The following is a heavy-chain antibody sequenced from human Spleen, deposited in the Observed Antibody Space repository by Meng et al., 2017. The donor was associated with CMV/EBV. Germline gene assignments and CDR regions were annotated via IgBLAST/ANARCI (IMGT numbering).Heavy chain of an antibody. Sequence: ESLKISCTVSGGSINSYYWGWVRQPPGKGLEWIGYIYYSGYTKYYPALQSRVSISVDTPTSQFSLKLNSVTAADTAVYYCARVRSNGWYFPRAFDIWGQGRLVTVS. V-gene: IGHV4-59*01. J-gene: IGHJ3*02. CDR2: IYYSGYT. CDR1: GGSINSYY. CDR3: ARVRSNGWYFPRAFDI. D-gene: IGHD6-19*01.